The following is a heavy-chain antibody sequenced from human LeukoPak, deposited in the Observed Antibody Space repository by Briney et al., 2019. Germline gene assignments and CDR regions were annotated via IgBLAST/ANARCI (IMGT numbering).Heavy chain of an antibody. CDR3: ARDRDYRDYGGWYFDF. J-gene: IGHJ4*02. CDR2: INPSGGST. V-gene: IGHV1-46*01. CDR1: GYTFTSYY. D-gene: IGHD4-17*01. Sequence: ASVKVSCKASGYTFTSYYMHWVRQAPGQGLEWMGIINPSGGSTSYAQKFQGRVTMTRDMSTSTVYMELNSLRAEDTAVYYCARDRDYRDYGGWYFDFWGQGTLVTVSS.